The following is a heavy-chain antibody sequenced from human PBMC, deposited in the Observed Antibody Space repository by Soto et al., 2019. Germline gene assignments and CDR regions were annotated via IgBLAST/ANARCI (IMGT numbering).Heavy chain of an antibody. V-gene: IGHV4-31*03. Sequence: SETLSLTCTVSGGSISSGGYYWSWIRQHPGKGLEWIGYIYYSGSTYYNPSLKSRVTISVDTSKNQFSLKLSSVTAADTAVYYCARDHQLGRWGMDVWGQGTTVTVSS. CDR3: ARDHQLGRWGMDV. D-gene: IGHD6-13*01. CDR1: GGSISSGGYY. J-gene: IGHJ6*02. CDR2: IYYSGST.